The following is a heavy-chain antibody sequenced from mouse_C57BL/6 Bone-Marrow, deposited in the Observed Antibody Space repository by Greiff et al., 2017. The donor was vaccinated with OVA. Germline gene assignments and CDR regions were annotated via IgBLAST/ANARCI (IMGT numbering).Heavy chain of an antibody. D-gene: IGHD2-3*01. V-gene: IGHV14-2*01. CDR1: GSTFTDYY. CDR2: IDPVDGET. Sequence: VQLKQSGAELVKPGASVKLSCTASGSTFTDYYMHWVKQRPEQGLEWIGRIDPVDGETNYATKFQGKAPITADTSSNTAYLQLSSLTSEDTAVYYCARYDGCARDDMDYWGQGTSVTVSS. CDR3: ARYDGCARDDMDY. J-gene: IGHJ4*01.